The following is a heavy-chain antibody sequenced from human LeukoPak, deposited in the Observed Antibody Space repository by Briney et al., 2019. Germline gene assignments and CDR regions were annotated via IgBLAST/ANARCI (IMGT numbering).Heavy chain of an antibody. D-gene: IGHD7-27*01. V-gene: IGHV3-23*01. CDR2: ISDGGSRT. CDR1: GFSFSIYA. Sequence: SGGSLRLSCAASGFSFSIYAVSWVRQAPGKGLEWVSGISDGGSRTYYADSVKGRFTISRDDSKNTLYLQMNSLRAGDTAVYYCAKVQLGIGIDYWGQGTLVTVSS. J-gene: IGHJ4*02. CDR3: AKVQLGIGIDY.